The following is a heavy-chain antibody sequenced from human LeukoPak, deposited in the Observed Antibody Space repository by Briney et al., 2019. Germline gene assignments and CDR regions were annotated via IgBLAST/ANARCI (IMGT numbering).Heavy chain of an antibody. CDR1: GGSISSYY. Sequence: PSETLSLTCTVSGGSISSYYWSWIRQPPGKGLEWIGYIYYSGSTNYNPSLKSRVTISVDTSKNQSSLKLSSVTAADTAVYYCASAMIGVPDDAFDIWGQGTMVTVSS. V-gene: IGHV4-59*12. CDR3: ASAMIGVPDDAFDI. J-gene: IGHJ3*02. D-gene: IGHD3-22*01. CDR2: IYYSGST.